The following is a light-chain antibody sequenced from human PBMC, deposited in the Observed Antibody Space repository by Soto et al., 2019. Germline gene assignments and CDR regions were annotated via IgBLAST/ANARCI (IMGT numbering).Light chain of an antibody. CDR1: VGHSNHI. CDR2: VEGSGNH. V-gene: IGLV4-60*02. J-gene: IGLJ1*01. CDR3: ETWDSSTHV. Sequence: QPVLTQSSSASASPGSSVKLTCTLNVGHSNHIIAWHQQQPGKAPRYLMKVEGSGNHNKGSGVPDRFSGSSSGADRYLTISNLQFEDEADYYCETWDSSTHVFGTGTKLTVL.